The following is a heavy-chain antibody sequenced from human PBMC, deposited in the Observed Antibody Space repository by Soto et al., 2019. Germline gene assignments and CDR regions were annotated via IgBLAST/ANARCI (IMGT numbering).Heavy chain of an antibody. J-gene: IGHJ4*02. Sequence: GGSLRLSCAASGFTFSSYAMSWVRQAPGKGLEWVSAISGSGGSTYYADSVKDRFTISRDNSKNTLYLQMNSLRAEDTAVYFCAKDHRLYSSSSRFDYWGQGPLVPVSS. V-gene: IGHV3-23*01. CDR2: ISGSGGST. D-gene: IGHD6-6*01. CDR3: AKDHRLYSSSSRFDY. CDR1: GFTFSSYA.